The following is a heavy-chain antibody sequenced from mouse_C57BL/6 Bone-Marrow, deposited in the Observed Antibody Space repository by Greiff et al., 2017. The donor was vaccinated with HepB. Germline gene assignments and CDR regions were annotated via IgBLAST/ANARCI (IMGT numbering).Heavy chain of an antibody. V-gene: IGHV14-4*01. CDR1: GFNIKDDY. Sequence: VQLKQSGAELVRPGASVKLSCTASGFNIKDDYMHWVKQRPEQGLEWIGWIDPENGDTEYASKFQGKATITADTSSNTAYLQLSSLTSEDTAVYYYTFLYDYDPFTYWVHSTLVTVSA. CDR2: IDPENGDT. J-gene: IGHJ3*01. D-gene: IGHD2-4*01. CDR3: TFLYDYDPFTY.